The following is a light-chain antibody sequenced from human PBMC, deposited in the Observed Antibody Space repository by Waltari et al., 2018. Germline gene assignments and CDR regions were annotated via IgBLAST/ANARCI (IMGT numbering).Light chain of an antibody. J-gene: IGLJ1*01. CDR1: SSDVGGYNY. CDR2: DVS. Sequence: QSALTQPRSVSGSPGQSVTISCTGTSSDVGGYNYASWYQQRPGKAPKLMIYDVSKRPSGVPDRFSGSKSGNTASLTISGLQAEDEADYYCCSYAGSYGFGTGTKVTVL. V-gene: IGLV2-11*01. CDR3: CSYAGSYG.